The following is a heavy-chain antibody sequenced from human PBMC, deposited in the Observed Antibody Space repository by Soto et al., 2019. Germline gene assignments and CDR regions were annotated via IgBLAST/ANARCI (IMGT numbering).Heavy chain of an antibody. J-gene: IGHJ4*02. D-gene: IGHD3-10*01. Sequence: QVQLQESGPGLVEPSQTLSLTCTVSGGSVSSGGYFWSWIRQPPGEGLEWIGHIYHSGSTYSNPSLRGRVTISVDTSKRQFSLKLSSVTAADTAVYYCARGPSSDKIDFWGQGTLVTVSS. CDR1: GGSVSSGGYF. V-gene: IGHV4-30-4*01. CDR3: ARGPSSDKIDF. CDR2: IYHSGST.